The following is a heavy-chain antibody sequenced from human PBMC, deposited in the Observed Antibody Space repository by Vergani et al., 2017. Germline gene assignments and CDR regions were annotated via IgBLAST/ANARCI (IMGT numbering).Heavy chain of an antibody. CDR1: GGSSSGYY. CDR2: INHSGST. J-gene: IGHJ4*02. Sequence: QVQLQQWGAGLLKPSETLSLTCAVYGGSSSGYYWSWIRQPPGKGLEWIGEINHSGSTNYNPSLKSRVTISVDTSKNQFSLKLSSVTAADTAVYYCAVHYYGSGSLDYWGQGTLVTVSS. V-gene: IGHV4-34*01. D-gene: IGHD3-10*01. CDR3: AVHYYGSGSLDY.